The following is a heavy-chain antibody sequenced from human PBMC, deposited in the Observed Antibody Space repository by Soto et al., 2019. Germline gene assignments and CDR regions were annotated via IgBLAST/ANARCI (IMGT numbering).Heavy chain of an antibody. J-gene: IGHJ5*02. V-gene: IGHV4-59*01. CDR1: GGSISSYC. Sequence: SLTLSLTCTVSGGSISSYCWSWIRQPPGKGLEWIGYIYYSGNTDYNPSLKSRVIISVDTSKNQLSLKLRSVTAADTAVYYCAGVRDGYNLYSRFDPWGQGTLVTVSS. CDR3: AGVRDGYNLYSRFDP. CDR2: IYYSGNT. D-gene: IGHD5-12*01.